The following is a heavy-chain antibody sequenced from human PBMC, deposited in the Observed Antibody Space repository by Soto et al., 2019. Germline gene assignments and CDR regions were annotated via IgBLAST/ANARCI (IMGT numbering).Heavy chain of an antibody. CDR1: GYTFTSYY. D-gene: IGHD2-21*02. V-gene: IGHV1-46*01. CDR2: INPSGGST. Sequence: QVQLVQSGAEVKKPGASVKVSCKASGYTFTSYYMHWVRQAPGQGLEWMGIINPSGGSTSYAQKFQGRVTMTRDTSTSTVYMGLSSLRSEDTAVYYCASSRYGGNFRVGSWGQGTMVTVSS. CDR3: ASSRYGGNFRVGS. J-gene: IGHJ3*01.